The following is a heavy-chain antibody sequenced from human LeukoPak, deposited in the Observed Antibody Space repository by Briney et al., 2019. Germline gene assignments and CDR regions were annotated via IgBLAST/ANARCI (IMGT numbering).Heavy chain of an antibody. V-gene: IGHV4-39*01. CDR3: ARRFWYYDILTGYYKRRWFDP. J-gene: IGHJ5*02. D-gene: IGHD3-9*01. CDR2: IYYSGNT. CDR1: GVSISSSNSY. Sequence: SETLSLTCTVSGVSISSSNSYWGWIRQPPGKGLEWIGSIYYSGNTYYNASLKSQVSISIDTSKNQFSLRLTSVTAADTAVYYCARRFWYYDILTGYYKRRWFDPWGQGTLVTVSS.